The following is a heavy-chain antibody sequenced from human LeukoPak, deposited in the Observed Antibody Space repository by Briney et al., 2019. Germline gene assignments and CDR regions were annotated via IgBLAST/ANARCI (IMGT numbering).Heavy chain of an antibody. CDR3: ASGPRPFDY. CDR2: IYYSGNT. CDR1: GGSISRSSYY. Sequence: SETLSLTCSVSGGSISRSSYYWGWIRQPPGKGLEWIGSIYYSGNTYYNPSLKSRVTTSVDTSKNQFSLKLSSVTAADTAVYYCASGPRPFDYWGQGTLVTVSS. V-gene: IGHV4-39*01. J-gene: IGHJ4*02.